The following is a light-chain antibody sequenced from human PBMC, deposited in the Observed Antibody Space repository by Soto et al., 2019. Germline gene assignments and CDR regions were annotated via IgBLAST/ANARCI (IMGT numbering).Light chain of an antibody. CDR1: QGISSY. CDR2: AAS. J-gene: IGKJ2*01. Sequence: IQLTQSPSSLSASVGDRVTITCRASQGISSYLAWYQQKPGKAPKLLIYAASTLQSGVPSRFSGSGSGTDFTLTISSLQPEDFATYYGQQLNSYLSMYTFGQGTKLEIK. V-gene: IGKV1-9*01. CDR3: QQLNSYLSMYT.